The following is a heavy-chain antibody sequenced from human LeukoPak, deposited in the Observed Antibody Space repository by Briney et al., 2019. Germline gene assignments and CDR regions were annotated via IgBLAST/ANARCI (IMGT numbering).Heavy chain of an antibody. Sequence: SETLSLTYTVSGYSISSGYYWAWIRQPPGKGLEWIGTIYHSGSTYSNPSLKSRVTISVDTSKNQFSLRLSSVTAADTAVYYCARETGTYSAFDYWGQGTLVTVSS. J-gene: IGHJ4*02. V-gene: IGHV4-38-2*02. CDR2: IYHSGST. D-gene: IGHD1-26*01. CDR1: GYSISSGYY. CDR3: ARETGTYSAFDY.